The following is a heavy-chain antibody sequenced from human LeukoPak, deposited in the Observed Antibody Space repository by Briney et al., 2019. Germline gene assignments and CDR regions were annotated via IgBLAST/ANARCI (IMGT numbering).Heavy chain of an antibody. Sequence: GASVKVSCKASGYTFTSYDINWVRQATGQGLEWMGWMNPNSGNTGYAQKFQGRVTMTRNTSISTAYMELSSLRSEDTAVYYCARGRDSRGYQFMGFDSWGQGTLVTVSS. D-gene: IGHD3-22*01. CDR1: GYTFTSYD. V-gene: IGHV1-8*01. CDR3: ARGRDSRGYQFMGFDS. CDR2: MNPNSGNT. J-gene: IGHJ4*01.